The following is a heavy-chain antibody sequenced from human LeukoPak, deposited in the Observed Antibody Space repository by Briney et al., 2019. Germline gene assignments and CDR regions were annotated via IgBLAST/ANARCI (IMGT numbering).Heavy chain of an antibody. V-gene: IGHV3-23*01. CDR2: ISGSGGST. D-gene: IGHD3-22*01. Sequence: PGGSLRLSCAASGFTFSSYAMSWVRQAPGKGLEWVSAISGSGGSTYYADSVKGRFTISRDNSKNTLYLQMNSLRAEDTALYYCAKGPYYYDSSGYYLRYFQHWGQGTLVTVSS. J-gene: IGHJ1*01. CDR3: AKGPYYYDSSGYYLRYFQH. CDR1: GFTFSSYA.